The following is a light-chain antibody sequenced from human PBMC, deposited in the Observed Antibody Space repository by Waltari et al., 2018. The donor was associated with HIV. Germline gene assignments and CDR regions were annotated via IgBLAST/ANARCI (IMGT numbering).Light chain of an antibody. V-gene: IGLV2-14*01. Sequence: QSALTQPASVSGSPGQSITISCTGTSSDVGGYNYFSWYQQHPGKAPKRMIYEVSNRPSGVSNRFSGSKSGNTASLTISGLQAEDEADYYCSSYTSSSTRVVFGGGTKLTVL. CDR1: SSDVGGYNY. CDR2: EVS. J-gene: IGLJ2*01. CDR3: SSYTSSSTRVV.